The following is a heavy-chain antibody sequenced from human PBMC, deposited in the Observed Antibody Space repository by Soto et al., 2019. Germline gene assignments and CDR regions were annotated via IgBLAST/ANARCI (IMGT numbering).Heavy chain of an antibody. CDR3: GGKNYDSSGYFDY. J-gene: IGHJ4*02. Sequence: PSETLSLTCTFSGGSIISYYWSWIRQPPGKGLEWIGYMYYSGSTNYNPSLKSRVTISVDTSKNQFSLKLSSVTAADTAVYYCGGKNYDSSGYFDYWGQGTLVTVSS. D-gene: IGHD3-22*01. CDR2: MYYSGST. CDR1: GGSIISYY. V-gene: IGHV4-59*01.